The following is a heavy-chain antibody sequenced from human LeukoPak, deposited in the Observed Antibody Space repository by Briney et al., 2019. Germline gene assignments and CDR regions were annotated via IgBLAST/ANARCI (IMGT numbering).Heavy chain of an antibody. CDR2: ISSSSSYI. D-gene: IGHD4-17*01. J-gene: IGHJ4*02. Sequence: GGSLRLPCAASGFTFSSYAMSWVRQAPGKGLEWVSSISSSSSYIYYADSVKGRFTISRDNAKNSLYLQMNSLRAEDTAVYYCARDSVYGDYVFDYWGQGTLVTVSS. CDR3: ARDSVYGDYVFDY. V-gene: IGHV3-21*01. CDR1: GFTFSSYA.